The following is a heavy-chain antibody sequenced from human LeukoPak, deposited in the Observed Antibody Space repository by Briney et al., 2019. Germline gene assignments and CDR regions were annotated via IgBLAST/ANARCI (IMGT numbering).Heavy chain of an antibody. V-gene: IGHV4-39*01. J-gene: IGHJ4*02. CDR3: ARRESSGCYAN. D-gene: IGHD6-19*01. Sequence: SETLSLTCTVSGGSISSSSYYWGWIRQPPGKGLEWIGSIYYSGSTYYNPSLKSRVTISVDTSKNQFSLKLSSVTAADTAVYYCARRESSGCYANWGQGTLVTVSS. CDR1: GGSISSSSYY. CDR2: IYYSGST.